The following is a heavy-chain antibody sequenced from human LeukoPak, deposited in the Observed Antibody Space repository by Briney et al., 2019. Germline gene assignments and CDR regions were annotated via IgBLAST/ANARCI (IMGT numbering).Heavy chain of an antibody. CDR3: ARRRWRERRAFDI. CDR2: INHSGST. Sequence: PSETLSLTCAVYGGSFSDYYWSWIRQPPGKGLEWIGEINHSGSTNYNPSLKSRVTISVDTSKNRFSLKLSSVTAADTAVYYCARRRWRERRAFDIWGQGTMVTVSS. V-gene: IGHV4-34*01. D-gene: IGHD1-1*01. J-gene: IGHJ3*02. CDR1: GGSFSDYY.